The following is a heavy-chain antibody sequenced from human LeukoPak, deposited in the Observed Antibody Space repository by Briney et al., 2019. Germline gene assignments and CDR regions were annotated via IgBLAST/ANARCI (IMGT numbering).Heavy chain of an antibody. J-gene: IGHJ4*02. Sequence: PSETLSLTRAVYGGSFSGYYWSWIRQPPGKGLEWIGEINHSGSTNYNPSLKSRVTISVDTSKNQFSLKLSSVTAADTAVYYCARGFGGSTSGYWGQGTLVTVSS. CDR1: GGSFSGYY. V-gene: IGHV4-34*01. CDR2: INHSGST. D-gene: IGHD1-26*01. CDR3: ARGFGGSTSGY.